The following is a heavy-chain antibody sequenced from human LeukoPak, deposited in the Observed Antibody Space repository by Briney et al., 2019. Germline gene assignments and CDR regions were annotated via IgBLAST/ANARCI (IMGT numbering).Heavy chain of an antibody. D-gene: IGHD3-22*01. CDR3: ARGPPSMIVVVNYFDY. V-gene: IGHV1-3*01. J-gene: IGHJ4*02. CDR2: INAGNGNT. Sequence: ASVKVSCKASGYTFTSYAMHWVRQAPGQRLEWMGWINAGNGNTKYSQKFQGRVTMTRDTSTSTVYMELSSLRSEDTAVYYCARGPPSMIVVVNYFDYWGQGTLVTVSS. CDR1: GYTFTSYA.